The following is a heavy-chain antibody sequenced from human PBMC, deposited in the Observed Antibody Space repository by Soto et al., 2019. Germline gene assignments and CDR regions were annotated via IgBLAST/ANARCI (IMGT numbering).Heavy chain of an antibody. CDR2: ISYDGGNE. D-gene: IGHD1-1*01. J-gene: IGHJ3*02. CDR1: GFTFSHYA. CDR3: VKGGTTSAFSTFDI. Sequence: QVQLVESGGGVVQPGRSLRLSCAASGFTFSHYALHWVGQAPGKGLEWVAGISYDGGNEYYADSEKGRFTISRDSPKNMLYLQMNSPRPEDTAVYYCVKGGTTSAFSTFDIWGRGTVVTVSS. V-gene: IGHV3-30*18.